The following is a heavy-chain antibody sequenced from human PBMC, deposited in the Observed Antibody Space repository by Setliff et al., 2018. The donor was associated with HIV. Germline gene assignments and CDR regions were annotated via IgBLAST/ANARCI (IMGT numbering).Heavy chain of an antibody. CDR1: GGSISNGGYY. CDR2: IYFSGST. D-gene: IGHD4-17*01. V-gene: IGHV4-31*02. Sequence: SETLSLTCHVSGGSISNGGYYWSWIRQHPGTGLEWIAYIYFSGSTYYNPSLKSRVAVSLDMSKNQFSQRLSSVTAADTAVYYCAALTTGYYFDYWGQGTLVTVSS. J-gene: IGHJ4*01. CDR3: AALTTGYYFDY.